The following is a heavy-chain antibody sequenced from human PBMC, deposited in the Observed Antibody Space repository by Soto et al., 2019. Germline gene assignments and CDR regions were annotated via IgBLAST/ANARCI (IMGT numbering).Heavy chain of an antibody. CDR2: IFYSGST. CDR1: GGSIRSYY. V-gene: IGHV4-59*01. J-gene: IGHJ4*02. D-gene: IGHD5-18*01. Sequence: SETLSLTCTVSGGSIRSYYWTWIRQPPGKGLEWLGYIFYSGSTFYNPSLKSRVTISIHTSKSQFSLQLASVTAADTAVYYCARGAADTAMVDSWGQGTLVTVSS. CDR3: ARGAADTAMVDS.